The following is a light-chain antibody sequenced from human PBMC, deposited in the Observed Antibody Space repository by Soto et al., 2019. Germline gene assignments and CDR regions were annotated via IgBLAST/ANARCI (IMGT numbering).Light chain of an antibody. CDR2: DVS. Sequence: QSALTQPASVSGSPGQSITFSCTGASSDVGSYDLVSWYQQHPGKAPKLLIFDVSNRPSGVSHRFSGSKSGNAASLTISGLQAEDEADYYCFSYSTSSTVVLGGGIKLTVL. J-gene: IGLJ2*01. CDR1: SSDVGSYDL. CDR3: FSYSTSSTVV. V-gene: IGLV2-14*02.